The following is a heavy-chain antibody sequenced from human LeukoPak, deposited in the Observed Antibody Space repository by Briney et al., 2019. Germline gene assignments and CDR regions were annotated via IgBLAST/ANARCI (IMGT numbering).Heavy chain of an antibody. J-gene: IGHJ4*02. Sequence: PSETLSLTCTVSGGSISSSSYYWGWIRQPPGEGLEWIGSIYYSGSTYYNPSLKSRVTISVDTSKNQFSLKLSSVTAADTAVYYCARHVDSSGANYWGQGTLVTVSS. CDR2: IYYSGST. CDR1: GGSISSSSYY. CDR3: ARHVDSSGANY. V-gene: IGHV4-39*01. D-gene: IGHD3-22*01.